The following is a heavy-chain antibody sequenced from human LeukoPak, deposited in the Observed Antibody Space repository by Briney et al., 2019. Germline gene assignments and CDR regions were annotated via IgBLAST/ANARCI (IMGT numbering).Heavy chain of an antibody. CDR2: IYHSGST. J-gene: IGHJ2*01. Sequence: PSETLSLTCAVSGGSISSGGYSWSWIRQPPGKGLEWIGYIYHSGSTYYNPSLKSRVTISVDRSKNQFSLKLSSVTAADTAVYYCARVYCGGDCVPSGDWYFDLWGRGTLVTVSS. CDR3: ARVYCGGDCVPSGDWYFDL. CDR1: GGSISSGGYS. D-gene: IGHD2-21*02. V-gene: IGHV4-30-2*01.